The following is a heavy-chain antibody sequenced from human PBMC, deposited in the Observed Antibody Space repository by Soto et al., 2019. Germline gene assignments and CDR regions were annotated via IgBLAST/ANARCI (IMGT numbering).Heavy chain of an antibody. Sequence: EFGPTLVNPTQTLTLTCTFSGFSLSTSGVGVGWIRQPPGKALEWLALIYWDNDKRYSPSLKSRLTITKDTSKNQVVLTMTNMDPVDTATYYCAHRHYSSIRPVAAFDIWGQGTMVTVSS. CDR1: GFSLSTSGVG. CDR2: IYWDNDK. CDR3: AHRHYSSIRPVAAFDI. V-gene: IGHV2-5*02. J-gene: IGHJ3*02. D-gene: IGHD6-13*01.